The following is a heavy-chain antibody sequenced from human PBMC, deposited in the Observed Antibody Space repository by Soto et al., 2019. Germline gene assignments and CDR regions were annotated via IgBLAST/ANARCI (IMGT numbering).Heavy chain of an antibody. V-gene: IGHV3-23*01. Sequence: PGGSLRLSCAGSGFTFSSYAMSWVRQAPGKGLEWVSAISGSGVSTYYADSVKGRFTISRDHSKNTLYLQMNSLRAEDTAVYNCAKDCWFDPWGQGTLVTVPQ. CDR3: AKDCWFDP. CDR2: ISGSGVST. CDR1: GFTFSSYA. J-gene: IGHJ5*02.